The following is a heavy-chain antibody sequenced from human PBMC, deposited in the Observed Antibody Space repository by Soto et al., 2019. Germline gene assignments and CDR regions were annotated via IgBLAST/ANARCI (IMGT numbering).Heavy chain of an antibody. J-gene: IGHJ5*02. CDR2: ISWNSGYK. CDR1: GFTFDDYA. V-gene: IGHV3-9*01. CDR3: AKAGSAALIAAAGTDNWFDP. D-gene: IGHD6-13*01. Sequence: GGSLRLSCAASGFTFDDYAMYWVRQAPWKCLEWVSGISWNSGYKRYADSAKGGCAIARDNAKKYLYLEMRRLRLDDTALYYCAKAGSAALIAAAGTDNWFDPWGQGT.